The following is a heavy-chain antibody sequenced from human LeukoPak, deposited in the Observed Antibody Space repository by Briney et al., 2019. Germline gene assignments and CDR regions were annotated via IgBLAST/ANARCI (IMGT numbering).Heavy chain of an antibody. J-gene: IGHJ6*02. Sequence: ASVTVSFKASGYTFTSYDINWVRQATGQGLEWMGWMNPNSGNTGYAQKFQGRVTMTRNTSISTAYMELSSLRSEDTAVYYCARAHCSSTSCSHYYYYGMDVWGQGTTVTVSS. CDR3: ARAHCSSTSCSHYYYYGMDV. CDR1: GYTFTSYD. CDR2: MNPNSGNT. V-gene: IGHV1-8*01. D-gene: IGHD2-2*01.